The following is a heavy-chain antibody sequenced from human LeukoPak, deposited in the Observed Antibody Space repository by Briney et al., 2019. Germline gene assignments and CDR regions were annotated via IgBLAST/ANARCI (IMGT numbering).Heavy chain of an antibody. CDR3: ARGPMGEWLFGY. CDR2: INPSGGST. CDR1: GYTFTSYG. D-gene: IGHD3-3*01. V-gene: IGHV1-46*01. Sequence: GASVKVSCKASGYTFTSYGISWVRQAPGQGLEWMGIINPSGGSTSYAQKFQGRVTMTRDTSTSTVYMELSSLRSEDTAVYYCARGPMGEWLFGYWGQGTLVTVSS. J-gene: IGHJ4*02.